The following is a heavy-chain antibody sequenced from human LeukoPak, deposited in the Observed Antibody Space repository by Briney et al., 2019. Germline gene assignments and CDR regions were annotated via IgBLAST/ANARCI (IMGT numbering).Heavy chain of an antibody. J-gene: IGHJ2*01. D-gene: IGHD3-10*02. CDR1: GFKFDDYG. CDR2: INWNGGRT. CDR3: ARGVHTWYFDL. V-gene: IGHV3-20*01. Sequence: GGSLRLSCAASGFKFDDYGMSWVRQAPGKGLEWVSGINWNGGRTGYADSVKGRFTISRDNAKNSLYLQMNSLRAEDMALYHCARGVHTWYFDLWGRGTLVTVSS.